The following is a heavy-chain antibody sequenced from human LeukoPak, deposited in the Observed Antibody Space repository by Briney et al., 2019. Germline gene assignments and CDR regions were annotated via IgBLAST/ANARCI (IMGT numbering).Heavy chain of an antibody. CDR2: IKQNGNEK. J-gene: IGHJ4*02. Sequence: PGGSLRLSCAASGFTFTTYWMSWVRQAPGKGLEWVANIKQNGNEKYYVDSVKGRFTISRDNAKNSLYLQMNSLRVEDTAVYYCAKVANNYSGSESYYFFEHWGQGTPVSASS. CDR3: AKVANNYSGSESYYFFEH. V-gene: IGHV3-7*01. CDR1: GFTFTTYW. D-gene: IGHD3-10*01.